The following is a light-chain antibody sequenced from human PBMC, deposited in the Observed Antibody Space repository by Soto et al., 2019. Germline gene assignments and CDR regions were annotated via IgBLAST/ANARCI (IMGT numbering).Light chain of an antibody. CDR1: SEDIGAYDY. Sequence: QSALTQPASVSASPGQSIFISCTGTSEDIGAYDYVSWYQQHPGKAPKLILYAVNDRPSGVSSRFSGAKSGNTASLTISGVQPDDEAYYYCSSYRSSDTLEVFGTGTKVTVL. CDR3: SSYRSSDTLEV. V-gene: IGLV2-14*01. CDR2: AVN. J-gene: IGLJ1*01.